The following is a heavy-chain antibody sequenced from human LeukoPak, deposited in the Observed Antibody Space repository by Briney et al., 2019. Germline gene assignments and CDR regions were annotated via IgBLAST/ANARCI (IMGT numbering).Heavy chain of an antibody. CDR3: ARAANTAAGTPTLAIDY. V-gene: IGHV3-11*05. CDR2: IPSTSSYT. CDR1: GFIASSNY. Sequence: PGGSLRLSCAASGFIASSNYMSWIRQAPGKGLEWVSYIPSTSSYTSYADSVKGRFTISRDNAKNSLYLQMSSLRAEDTAVYYCARAANTAAGTPTLAIDYWGQGTLVTVSS. J-gene: IGHJ4*02. D-gene: IGHD6-13*01.